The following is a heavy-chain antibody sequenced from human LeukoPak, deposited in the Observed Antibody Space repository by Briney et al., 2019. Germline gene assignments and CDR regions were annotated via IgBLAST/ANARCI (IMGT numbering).Heavy chain of an antibody. J-gene: IGHJ4*02. Sequence: KPGGSLRLSCAASGFTFSSYSMNWVRQAPGKGLEWVSSISSSSSYIYYADSVKGRFTISRDNAKNSLYLQMNSLRAEDTAVHYCARVVAWNQLRSLDYCGQGTLVTVSS. CDR3: ARVVAWNQLRSLDY. V-gene: IGHV3-21*01. D-gene: IGHD1-14*01. CDR1: GFTFSSYS. CDR2: ISSSSSYI.